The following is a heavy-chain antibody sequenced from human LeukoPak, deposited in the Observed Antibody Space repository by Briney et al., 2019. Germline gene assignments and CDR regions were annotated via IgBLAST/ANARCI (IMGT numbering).Heavy chain of an antibody. Sequence: PGRSLRLSCAASGFTFSSYGMHWVRQAPGKGLEGVAVISYSGSNKDYADSVKGRFTISRDNSKNTLYLQMNSLRAEDTAVYYCAKTLFTYSDYYYYYGMDVWGQGTTVTVSS. CDR2: ISYSGSNK. CDR3: AKTLFTYSDYYYYYGMDV. J-gene: IGHJ6*02. CDR1: GFTFSSYG. D-gene: IGHD4-11*01. V-gene: IGHV3-30*18.